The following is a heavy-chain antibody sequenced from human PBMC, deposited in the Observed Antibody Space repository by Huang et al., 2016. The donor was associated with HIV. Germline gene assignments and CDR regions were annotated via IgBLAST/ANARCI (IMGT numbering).Heavy chain of an antibody. V-gene: IGHV3-7*01. CDR2: IKQDVREK. J-gene: IGHJ6*02. CDR1: GFNFSAYW. D-gene: IGHD3-9*01. Sequence: EVHLVESGGDLVQPGGSLRLSCVASGFNFSAYWMSWVRQAPGKGREWVANIKQDVREKNYVDSVKGRFTISRDNAKNSVYLQLTSLRAEDTAVYYCARGGIYYDVLTGRHYYYNGLDVWGQGTTVTVSS. CDR3: ARGGIYYDVLTGRHYYYNGLDV.